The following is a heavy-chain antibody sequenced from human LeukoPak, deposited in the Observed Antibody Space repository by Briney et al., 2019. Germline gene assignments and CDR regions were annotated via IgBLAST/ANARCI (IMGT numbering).Heavy chain of an antibody. CDR2: IRYGGSNK. Sequence: TGGSLRLSCAASGFTFSSYGMHWVRQAPGKGLEWVAFIRYGGSNKYYADSVKGRFTISRDNSKNTLYLQMNSLRAEDTAVYYCARDANYYDSSGYFDYWGQGTLVTVSS. CDR3: ARDANYYDSSGYFDY. CDR1: GFTFSSYG. V-gene: IGHV3-30*02. J-gene: IGHJ4*02. D-gene: IGHD3-22*01.